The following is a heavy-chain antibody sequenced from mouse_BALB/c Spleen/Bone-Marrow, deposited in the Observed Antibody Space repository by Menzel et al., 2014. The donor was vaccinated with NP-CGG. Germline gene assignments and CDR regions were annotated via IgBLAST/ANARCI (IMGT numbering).Heavy chain of an antibody. CDR2: ISNGGGST. CDR3: ARHGYYGSRAMDY. D-gene: IGHD1-1*01. V-gene: IGHV5-12-2*01. CDR1: GFTFSSYT. Sequence: EVQGEESGGGLVQPGGSLKLSCAASGFTFSSYTMSWVRQTPEKRLEWVAYISNGGGSTYYPDNVKGRFTISRDNAKNTLYLQMSSLKSEDTAMYYCARHGYYGSRAMDYWGQGTSVTVSS. J-gene: IGHJ4*01.